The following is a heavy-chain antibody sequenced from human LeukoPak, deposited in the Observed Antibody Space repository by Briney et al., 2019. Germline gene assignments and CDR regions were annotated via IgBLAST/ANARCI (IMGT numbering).Heavy chain of an antibody. CDR2: IHPRSGET. CDR3: ARDGEYGTGSYYRGCFDY. D-gene: IGHD3-10*01. Sequence: ASVKVSCKTSGYXFTAFYIHWVRQAPGQGLEWMGRIHPRSGETNYAYKFKGRVTMTRDTSISTVYMDLGSLRSDDTAVYYCARDGEYGTGSYYRGCFDYWGQGILVTVSS. V-gene: IGHV1-2*06. J-gene: IGHJ4*02. CDR1: GYXFTAFY.